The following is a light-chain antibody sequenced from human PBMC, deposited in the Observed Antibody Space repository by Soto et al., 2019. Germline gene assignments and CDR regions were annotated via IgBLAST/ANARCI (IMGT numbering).Light chain of an antibody. Sequence: EIVLTQSPATLSLSPGERATLSCRASQSVSSYLAWYQQKPGQAPRLLIYGASTRATGIPVRFSGSVSGTDFTLTITRLEPEDFAVFYCQQYGSSEIIFGQGTRLESK. CDR1: QSVSSY. CDR2: GAS. CDR3: QQYGSSEII. J-gene: IGKJ5*01. V-gene: IGKV3-20*01.